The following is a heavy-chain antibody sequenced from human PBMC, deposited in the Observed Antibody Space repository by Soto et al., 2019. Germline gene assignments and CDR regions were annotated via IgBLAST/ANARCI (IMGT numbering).Heavy chain of an antibody. CDR1: GFSLSTSEIC. D-gene: IGHD6-19*01. V-gene: IGHV2-70*01. Sequence: LXSPTRDLTLTCAFSGFSLSTSEICVSGIRQPPGKALEWLALIDWYDDKYYSTSMRTRLTISKDTSKNQVVLKVTNMDPVDTATYYCARIKSSSGWYRIDYWGQGALVTVSS. CDR2: IDWYDDK. J-gene: IGHJ4*02. CDR3: ARIKSSSGWYRIDY.